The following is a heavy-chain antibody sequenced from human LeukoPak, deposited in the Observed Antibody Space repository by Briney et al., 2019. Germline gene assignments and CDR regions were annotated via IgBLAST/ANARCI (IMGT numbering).Heavy chain of an antibody. CDR2: INPSGGST. V-gene: IGHV1-46*01. Sequence: ASVKVSCKASGYTFTSYGISWVRQAPGQGLEWMGIINPSGGSTSYAQKFQGRVAMTRDTSTSTVYMELSSLRSEDTAVYYCARDFYYDSSGYEMDYWGQGTLVTVSS. CDR1: GYTFTSYG. D-gene: IGHD3-22*01. J-gene: IGHJ4*02. CDR3: ARDFYYDSSGYEMDY.